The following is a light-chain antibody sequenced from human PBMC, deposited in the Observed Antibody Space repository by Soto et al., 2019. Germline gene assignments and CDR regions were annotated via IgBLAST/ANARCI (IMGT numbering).Light chain of an antibody. CDR2: KAS. CDR1: QNINNW. CDR3: QQYETYWS. Sequence: DIQMTQSPSTLSASVGDRVTITCRASQNINNWLVWYQQKPGKAPKVLIYKASSLESGVPSRFSGSGSGTEFTLTISSLHPDDFAYYYCQQYETYWSFGQGTKVEIK. V-gene: IGKV1-5*03. J-gene: IGKJ1*01.